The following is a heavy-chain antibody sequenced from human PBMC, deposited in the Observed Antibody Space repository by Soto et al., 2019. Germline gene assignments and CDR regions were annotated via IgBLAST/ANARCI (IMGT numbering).Heavy chain of an antibody. D-gene: IGHD3-22*01. CDR2: INHSGST. CDR3: ARGLRYYYDSSGYYLTYYYYGMDV. CDR1: GGSFIGYY. J-gene: IGHJ6*02. V-gene: IGHV4-34*01. Sequence: SETLSLTCAVYGGSFIGYYWIWIRQPPGKGMEWIGDINHSGSTNYNPSLKSRVTISVDTSKNQFSLKLSSVTAADTAVYYCARGLRYYYDSSGYYLTYYYYGMDVWGQGTTVTVSS.